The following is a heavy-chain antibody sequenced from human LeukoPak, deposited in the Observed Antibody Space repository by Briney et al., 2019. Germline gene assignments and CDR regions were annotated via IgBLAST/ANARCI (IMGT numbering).Heavy chain of an antibody. J-gene: IGHJ4*02. CDR3: ATSTPSDWYPFDY. CDR1: GASVPSNTAP. V-gene: IGHV6-1*01. Sequence: SQTLSLTWPISGASVPSNTAPRNWTRNSPSRALKWLGRTYYRSKWYYDYAVSLKSRITIYPDTSKNQFSLQLNSVTPEDTAVYYCATSTPSDWYPFDYWGQGTLVTVSS. D-gene: IGHD6-19*01. CDR2: TYYRSKWYY.